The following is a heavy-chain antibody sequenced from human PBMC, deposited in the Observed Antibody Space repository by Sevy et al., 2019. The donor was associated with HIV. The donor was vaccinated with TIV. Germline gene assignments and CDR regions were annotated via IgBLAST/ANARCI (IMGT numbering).Heavy chain of an antibody. J-gene: IGHJ6*02. V-gene: IGHV3-30*18. CDR2: ISYDGSNK. CDR3: AKSARYCSSTSCYYYYYYGMDV. CDR1: GFTFSSYG. Sequence: GGSLRLSCAASGFTFSSYGMHWVRQAPGKGLEWVAVISYDGSNKYYADSVKGRFTISRDNSKNTRYLQMNSLRAEDTAVYYCAKSARYCSSTSCYYYYYYGMDVWGQGTTVTVSS. D-gene: IGHD2-2*01.